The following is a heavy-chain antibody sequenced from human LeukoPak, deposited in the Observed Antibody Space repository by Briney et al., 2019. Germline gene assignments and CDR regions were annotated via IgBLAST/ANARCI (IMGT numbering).Heavy chain of an antibody. J-gene: IGHJ4*02. CDR3: ARRGVRGVIIPIYYFDY. CDR2: INHSGST. CDR1: GYSISSGYY. V-gene: IGHV4-38-2*02. D-gene: IGHD3-10*01. Sequence: SETLSLTCTVSGYSISSGYYWGWIRQPPGEGLEWIGEINHSGSTNYNPSLKSRVTISVDTSKNQFSLKLSSVTAADTAVYYCARRGVRGVIIPIYYFDYWGQGTLVTVSS.